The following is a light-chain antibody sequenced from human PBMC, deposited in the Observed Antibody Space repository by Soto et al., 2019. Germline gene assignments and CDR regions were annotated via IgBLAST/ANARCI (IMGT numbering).Light chain of an antibody. Sequence: DIQMTQSPSSLSASVGDRVTITCRASQGISSYLNWYQQKPGKAPKLLIYAASSLQSGVPSRFSGSGSGTDFTLTISSLEPEDFAVYYCQQRSNWPPRRTFGQGTKVDIK. V-gene: IGKV1-39*01. CDR2: AAS. CDR1: QGISSY. CDR3: QQRSNWPPRRT. J-gene: IGKJ1*01.